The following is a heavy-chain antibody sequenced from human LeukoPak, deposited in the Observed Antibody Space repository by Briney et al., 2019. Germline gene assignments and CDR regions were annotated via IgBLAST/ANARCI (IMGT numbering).Heavy chain of an antibody. J-gene: IGHJ4*02. V-gene: IGHV4-38-2*02. CDR3: ARPEDYGCNSFPFDY. D-gene: IGHD4-23*01. Sequence: SETLSLTRTVSGYSISSGYYWGWIRQPPGKGLEWIGSIYHSGSTYYNPSLKSRVTISVDTSKNQFSLKLSSVTAADTAVYYCARPEDYGCNSFPFDYWGQGTLVTVSS. CDR2: IYHSGST. CDR1: GYSISSGYY.